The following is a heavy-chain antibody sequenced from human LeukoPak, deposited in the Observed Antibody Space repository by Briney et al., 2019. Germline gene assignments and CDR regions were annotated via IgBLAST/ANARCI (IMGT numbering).Heavy chain of an antibody. CDR2: ISSSSSYI. D-gene: IGHD6-13*01. CDR3: ARDSSSWYNYGMDV. CDR1: GFTFSSYS. J-gene: IGHJ6*02. Sequence: PGGSLRLSCAASGFTFSSYSMNWVRQAPGKGLEWVSSISSSSSYIYYADSVKGRFTISRDNAKNSLYLQMNSLRAEDTAVYYCARDSSSWYNYGMDVWGQGTLVTVSS. V-gene: IGHV3-21*01.